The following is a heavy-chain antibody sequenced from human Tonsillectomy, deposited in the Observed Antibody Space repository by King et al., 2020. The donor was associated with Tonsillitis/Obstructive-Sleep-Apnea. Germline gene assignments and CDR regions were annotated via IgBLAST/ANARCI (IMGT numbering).Heavy chain of an antibody. V-gene: IGHV3-9*01. CDR1: GFTFDDYA. D-gene: IGHD2-2*01. J-gene: IGHJ4*02. CDR2: ISWNGGTI. Sequence: EVQLVESGGGLVQPGRSLRLSCAASGFTFDDYAMHWVRQPPGKGLEWVSGISWNGGTIIYADSVKGRFTISRDNAKNSLYLQMNSLGPEDTAFYYCAKVEREYCSTTSCQFDYWGQGTLVTVSS. CDR3: AKVEREYCSTTSCQFDY.